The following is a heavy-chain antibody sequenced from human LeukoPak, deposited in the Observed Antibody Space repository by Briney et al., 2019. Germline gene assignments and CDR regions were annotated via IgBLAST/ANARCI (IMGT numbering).Heavy chain of an antibody. Sequence: ASVKVPCKASGYTFTNYDINWVRQATGQGLEWMGWVTPNSGNTGYAQNFQGRVTMTRNTSISTAYMELSSLRFEDTAVYYCARGVTAGTDYWGQGTLVTVSS. CDR2: VTPNSGNT. V-gene: IGHV1-8*01. CDR3: ARGVTAGTDY. CDR1: GYTFTNYD. D-gene: IGHD6-13*01. J-gene: IGHJ4*02.